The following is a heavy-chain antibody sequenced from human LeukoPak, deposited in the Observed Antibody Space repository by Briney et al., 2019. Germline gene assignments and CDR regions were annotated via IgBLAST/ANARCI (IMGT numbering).Heavy chain of an antibody. CDR1: GFTFTTYA. CDR3: AKERRGAFDI. D-gene: IGHD3-10*01. CDR2: ISGSGGST. Sequence: GGSLRLSCAVSGFTFTTYAMSWVRQAPGKGLEWVSAISGSGGSTYYADSVKGRFTISRDNSKNTLYLQMNSLRAEDTAVYYCAKERRGAFDIWGQGTMVTVSS. J-gene: IGHJ3*02. V-gene: IGHV3-23*01.